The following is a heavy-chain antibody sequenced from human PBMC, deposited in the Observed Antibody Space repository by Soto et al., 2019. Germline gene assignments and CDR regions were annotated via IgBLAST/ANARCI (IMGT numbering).Heavy chain of an antibody. CDR3: ARAVTTLSAFDI. V-gene: IGHV1-69*06. J-gene: IGHJ3*02. Sequence: EASVKVSCKASGGTFSSYAISWVRQAPGQGLEWMGGIIPIFGTANYAQKFQGRVTITADKSTSTAYMELSSLRSEDTAVYYCARAVTTLSAFDIWGQGTMVTVSS. CDR1: GGTFSSYA. CDR2: IIPIFGTA. D-gene: IGHD4-17*01.